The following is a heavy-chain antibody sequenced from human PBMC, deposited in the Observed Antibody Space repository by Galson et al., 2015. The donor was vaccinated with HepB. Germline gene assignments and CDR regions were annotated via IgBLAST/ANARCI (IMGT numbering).Heavy chain of an antibody. J-gene: IGHJ4*02. CDR3: AREYYYDSTGLGADY. CDR2: IWYDGSNK. CDR1: GFTFSSYG. Sequence: SLRLSCAASGFTFSSYGMHWVRQAPGKGLEWVAVIWYDGSNKYYADSVKGRFTISRDNSKNTLYLQMNSLRAGDTAVYYCAREYYYDSTGLGADYWGQGTLVTVSS. V-gene: IGHV3-33*08. D-gene: IGHD3-22*01.